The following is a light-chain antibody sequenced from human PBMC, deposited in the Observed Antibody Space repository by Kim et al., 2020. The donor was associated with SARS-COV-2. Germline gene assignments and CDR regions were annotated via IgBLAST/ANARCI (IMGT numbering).Light chain of an antibody. CDR1: QSVGDY. CDR3: QQRYNWPPIT. CDR2: DAS. Sequence: STGERATLSCRASQSVGDYLAWYQQKPGQSPRLLIYDASNRATGVPARFSGSGSGTDFTLTISSLEPDDFGIYYCQQRYNWPPITFGQGTRLEIK. J-gene: IGKJ5*01. V-gene: IGKV3-11*01.